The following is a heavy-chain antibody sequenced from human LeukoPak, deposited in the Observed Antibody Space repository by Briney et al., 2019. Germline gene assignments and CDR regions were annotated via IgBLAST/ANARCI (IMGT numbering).Heavy chain of an antibody. Sequence: SETLSLTCTVSGGSISSYYRSWIRQPPGKGLEWIGYTYYSGSTNYNPSLKSRVTISVDTPKNQFSLNLSSVTAADTAVYYCARYSSGWRSFDICGQGTMVTVSS. V-gene: IGHV4-59*01. CDR1: GGSISSYY. CDR3: ARYSSGWRSFDI. CDR2: TYYSGST. D-gene: IGHD6-19*01. J-gene: IGHJ3*02.